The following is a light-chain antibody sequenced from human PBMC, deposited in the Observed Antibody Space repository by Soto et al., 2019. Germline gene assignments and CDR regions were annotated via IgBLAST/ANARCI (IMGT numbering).Light chain of an antibody. V-gene: IGLV2-8*01. J-gene: IGLJ1*01. CDR1: ASDIGRYNY. CDR2: EVT. CDR3: NSYVGSNNYV. Sequence: QSVLTQPPSASGSPGQSVTISCIGTASDIGRYNYVSWYQHHPGKAPKLIIYEVTERPSGVPDRFSGSKSGNTASLTVSGLQADDEADYYCNSYVGSNNYVFGTGTKLTVL.